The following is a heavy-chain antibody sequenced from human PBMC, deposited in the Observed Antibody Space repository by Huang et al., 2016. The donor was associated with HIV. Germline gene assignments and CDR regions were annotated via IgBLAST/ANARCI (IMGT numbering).Heavy chain of an antibody. CDR3: ARHFSYYDSSGYTPWDAFDI. J-gene: IGHJ3*02. V-gene: IGHV4-39*01. CDR2: SDYSGST. CDR1: GGSITSGSYY. Sequence: QLQLQGSGPGLVKPSETLSLTCTVSGGSITSGSYYWGWIRQPPGKGLEWVGSSDYSGSTDSNPSRKSRVTVSVDTCKNQFSLKLSSVTAADTAVYYCARHFSYYDSSGYTPWDAFDIWGQGTMVTVSS. D-gene: IGHD3-22*01.